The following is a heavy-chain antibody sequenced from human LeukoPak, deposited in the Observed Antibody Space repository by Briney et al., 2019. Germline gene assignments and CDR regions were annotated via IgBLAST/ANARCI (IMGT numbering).Heavy chain of an antibody. J-gene: IGHJ5*02. CDR2: IIPIFGTA. V-gene: IGHV1-69*01. CDR1: GGTFSSYA. Sequence: GSSVKVSCKASGGTFSSYAISWVRQAPGQGLEWMGGIIPIFGTANYAQKFQGRVTITADESTSTAYMELSSLRPEDTAVYYCARGPEEKSSPFSNWFDPWGQGTLVTVSS. D-gene: IGHD2-2*01. CDR3: ARGPEEKSSPFSNWFDP.